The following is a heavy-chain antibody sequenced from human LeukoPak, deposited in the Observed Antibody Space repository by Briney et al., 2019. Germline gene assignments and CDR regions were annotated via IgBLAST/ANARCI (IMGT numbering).Heavy chain of an antibody. D-gene: IGHD3-22*01. V-gene: IGHV3-21*01. CDR1: GFTFSSYS. J-gene: IGHJ3*02. CDR3: AGDLPLGDYYDSSGYYPPFNAFDI. CDR2: ISSSSSYI. Sequence: GGSLRLSCAASGFTFSSYSMNWVRQAPGKGLEWVSSISSSSSYIYYADSVKGRFTISRDNAKNSLYLQMNSPRAEDTAVYYCAGDLPLGDYYDSSGYYPPFNAFDIWGQGTMVTVSS.